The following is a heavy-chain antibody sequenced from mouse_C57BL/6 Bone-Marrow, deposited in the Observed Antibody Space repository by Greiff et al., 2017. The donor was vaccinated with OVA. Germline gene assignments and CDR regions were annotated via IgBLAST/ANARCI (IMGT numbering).Heavy chain of an antibody. Sequence: VQLQQPGAELVKPGASVKLSCKASGYTFTSYWMQWVKQRPGQGLEWIGEIDPSDSYTNYNQKFKGKATLTVDTSPSTAYMQLSSLTSEDSAVYYCARHYGSSYGWYFDVWGTGTTVTVSS. CDR2: IDPSDSYT. CDR3: ARHYGSSYGWYFDV. J-gene: IGHJ1*03. D-gene: IGHD1-1*01. CDR1: GYTFTSYW. V-gene: IGHV1-50*01.